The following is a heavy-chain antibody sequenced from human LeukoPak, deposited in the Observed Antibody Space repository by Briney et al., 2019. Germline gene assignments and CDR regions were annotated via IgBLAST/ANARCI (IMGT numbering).Heavy chain of an antibody. CDR2: IIPIFGTA. D-gene: IGHD6-19*01. V-gene: IGHV1-69*05. Sequence: AASVKVSCKASGGTFSSYAISWVRQAPGEGLEWMGRIIPIFGTANYPQQLQGRVTITTDESTSTAYMELSSLRSEDTAVYYCARDPLAVAGPFDYWGQGTLVTVSS. CDR3: ARDPLAVAGPFDY. J-gene: IGHJ4*02. CDR1: GGTFSSYA.